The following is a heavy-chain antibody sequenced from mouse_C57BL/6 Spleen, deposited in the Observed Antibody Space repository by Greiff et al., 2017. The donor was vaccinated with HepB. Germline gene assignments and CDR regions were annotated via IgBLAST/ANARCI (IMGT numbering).Heavy chain of an antibody. CDR2: ISSGSSTI. CDR3: ARPTDYSNFWFAY. CDR1: GFTFSDYG. J-gene: IGHJ3*01. Sequence: EVQVVESGGGLVKPGGSLKLSCAASGFTFSDYGMHWVRQAPEKGLEWVAYISSGSSTIYYADTVKGRFTISRDNAKNTLFLQMTSLRSEDTAMYYCARPTDYSNFWFAYWGQGTLVTVSA. V-gene: IGHV5-17*01. D-gene: IGHD2-5*01.